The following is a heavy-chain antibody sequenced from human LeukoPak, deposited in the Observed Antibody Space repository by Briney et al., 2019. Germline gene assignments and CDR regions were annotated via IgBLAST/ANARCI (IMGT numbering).Heavy chain of an antibody. CDR2: IYTSGGT. CDR1: GGSIGSYY. Sequence: SETLSLTCTVSGGSIGSYYWSWIRQPAGKGLEWIGRIYTSGGTVYNPSLKSRVTMSVDTSKNQFSLKLSSVTAADTAVYYCARGVLYYDSSGRRYYFDYWGQGTLVTVSS. J-gene: IGHJ4*02. CDR3: ARGVLYYDSSGRRYYFDY. D-gene: IGHD3-22*01. V-gene: IGHV4-4*07.